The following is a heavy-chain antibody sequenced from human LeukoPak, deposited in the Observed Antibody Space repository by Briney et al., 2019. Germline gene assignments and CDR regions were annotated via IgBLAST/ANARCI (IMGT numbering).Heavy chain of an antibody. Sequence: ASVTVSCKASGYTFTGYYMHWVRQAPGQGLEWMGWINPNSGGTNYAQKFQGRVTMTRDTSISTAYMELSRLRSDDTAVYYCARAFSGYCSGGSCYGVPDYWGQGTLVTVSS. CDR3: ARAFSGYCSGGSCYGVPDY. CDR2: INPNSGGT. D-gene: IGHD2-15*01. V-gene: IGHV1-2*02. CDR1: GYTFTGYY. J-gene: IGHJ4*02.